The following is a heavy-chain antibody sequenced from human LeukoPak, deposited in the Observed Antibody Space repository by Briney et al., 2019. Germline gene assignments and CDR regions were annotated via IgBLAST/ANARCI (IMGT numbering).Heavy chain of an antibody. CDR3: ARVENVIYYDSRAGAFDI. V-gene: IGHV4-31*02. Sequence: WVRQHPGKGLEWIGYIYYNGSTYYNPSLKSRVTISVDTSKNQFSLKLSSVTAADTAVYYCARVENVIYYDSRAGAFDIWGQGTMVTVSS. J-gene: IGHJ3*02. CDR2: IYYNGST. D-gene: IGHD3-22*01.